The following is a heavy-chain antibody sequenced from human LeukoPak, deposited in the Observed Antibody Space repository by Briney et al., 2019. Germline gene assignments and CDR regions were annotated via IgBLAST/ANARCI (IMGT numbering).Heavy chain of an antibody. CDR1: GFTFSTYE. J-gene: IGHJ3*02. Sequence: GGSLRLSCATSGFTFSTYELDWVRQAPGKGLHGVDCISRSGSICYTDSVKGRFTISRDNAKNSLYLQMNTLRAEDTAIYYCARESYGCTSDAFDIWGQGTMVTVSS. CDR2: ISRSGSI. D-gene: IGHD4-23*01. CDR3: ARESYGCTSDAFDI. V-gene: IGHV3-48*03.